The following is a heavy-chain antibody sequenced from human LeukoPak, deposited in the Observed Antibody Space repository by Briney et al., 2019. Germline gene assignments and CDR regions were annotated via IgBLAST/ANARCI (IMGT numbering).Heavy chain of an antibody. D-gene: IGHD2-15*01. V-gene: IGHV4-38-2*02. J-gene: IGHJ5*02. CDR3: ARRFKRAYCSGGSCYINWFDP. Sequence: SETLSLTCTVSGYSISSGYYWGWIRQPPGKGLEWIGSIYHSGSTYYNPSLKSRVTISVDTSKNQFSLKLSSVTAADTAVYYCARRFKRAYCSGGSCYINWFDPWGQGTLVTVSS. CDR1: GYSISSGYY. CDR2: IYHSGST.